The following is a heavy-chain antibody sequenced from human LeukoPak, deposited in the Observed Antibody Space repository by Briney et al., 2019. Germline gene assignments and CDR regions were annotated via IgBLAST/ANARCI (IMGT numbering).Heavy chain of an antibody. CDR1: GFSFSSYA. V-gene: IGHV3-30*14. CDR2: ISYDGSNK. CDR3: AREYSSSWYVYWYFDL. Sequence: GGCLRLSCAASGFSFSSYAMHWVRQAPGKGLECGAVISYDGSNKYYADSVKGRFTISRDNSKNTLYLQMNSLRAEDTAVYYCAREYSSSWYVYWYFDLWGRGTLVTVSS. D-gene: IGHD6-13*01. J-gene: IGHJ2*01.